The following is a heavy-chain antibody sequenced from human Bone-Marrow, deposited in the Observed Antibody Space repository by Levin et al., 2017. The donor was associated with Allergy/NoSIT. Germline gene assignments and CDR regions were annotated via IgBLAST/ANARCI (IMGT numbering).Heavy chain of an antibody. J-gene: IGHJ4*02. Sequence: PGGSLRLSCAASGFTFDDYAMHWVRQAPGKGLEWVSGISWNSGSIGYADSVKGRFTISRDNAKNSLYLQMNSLRAEDTALYYCAKDRSLTTVTTLDYWGQGTLVTVSS. D-gene: IGHD4-17*01. V-gene: IGHV3-9*01. CDR1: GFTFDDYA. CDR2: ISWNSGSI. CDR3: AKDRSLTTVTTLDY.